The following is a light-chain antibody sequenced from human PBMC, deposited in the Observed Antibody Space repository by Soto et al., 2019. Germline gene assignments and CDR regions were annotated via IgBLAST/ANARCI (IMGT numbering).Light chain of an antibody. V-gene: IGKV3-20*01. CDR2: GAS. Sequence: EIVLTQSPGTLSLSPGERATLSCRASQSVSSSYLAWYQQKPGQAPRLLIYGASSRATGIPDRFSGSGSGTDFTLTISSLEPEDFEVYYCQQYGKTFGQGTKLEIK. J-gene: IGKJ2*01. CDR3: QQYGKT. CDR1: QSVSSSY.